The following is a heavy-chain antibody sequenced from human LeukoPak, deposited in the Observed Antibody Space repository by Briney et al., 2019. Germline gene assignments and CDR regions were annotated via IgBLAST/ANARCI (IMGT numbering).Heavy chain of an antibody. D-gene: IGHD6-13*01. CDR1: GYTFTAYY. Sequence: ASVKVSCKASGYTFTAYYMHWVRQAPGQGLEWMGWIHPKSAGTNYAQRFQGRVTMTRDTSITTDYMHLTRLTSDDTVVYYCARAPSPLSAAADPHLDYWGQGTLAAVSS. CDR2: IHPKSAGT. J-gene: IGHJ4*02. CDR3: ARAPSPLSAAADPHLDY. V-gene: IGHV1-2*02.